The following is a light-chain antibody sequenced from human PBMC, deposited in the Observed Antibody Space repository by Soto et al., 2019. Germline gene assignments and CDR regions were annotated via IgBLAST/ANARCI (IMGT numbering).Light chain of an antibody. Sequence: DIQMTQSPSTLSTFVGDRVTITCRASQTISSWLAWFQQKPGKAPKLLIYKASNLESGVPSRFIGSGSGTEITLTISSLQADDFATYYCQQYNGYPFTFGGGTKVEIK. CDR3: QQYNGYPFT. CDR2: KAS. CDR1: QTISSW. V-gene: IGKV1-5*03. J-gene: IGKJ4*01.